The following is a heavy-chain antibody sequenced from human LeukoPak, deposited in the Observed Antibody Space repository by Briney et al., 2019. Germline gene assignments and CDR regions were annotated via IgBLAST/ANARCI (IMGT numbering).Heavy chain of an antibody. CDR3: ARSAGTLDAFDI. J-gene: IGHJ3*02. CDR2: IKQDGSEK. Sequence: GGSLRLSCAASGFTFSRYWMSWVRQAPGKGLEWVANIKQDGSEKYYVDSVKGRFTISRDNAKNSLYLQMNSLRAEDTAVYYCARSAGTLDAFDIWGQGTMVTVSS. D-gene: IGHD6-19*01. V-gene: IGHV3-7*01. CDR1: GFTFSRYW.